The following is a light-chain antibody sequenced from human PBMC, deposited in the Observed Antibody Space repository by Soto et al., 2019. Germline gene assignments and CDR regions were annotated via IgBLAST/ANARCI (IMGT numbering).Light chain of an antibody. CDR3: HQYYSLPLT. CDR1: QSRLYSPDNKNY. CDR2: WAS. V-gene: IGKV4-1*01. Sequence: DVVVTQSPVSLAVSLGERATINCKSSQSRLYSPDNKNYLAWYQQKQGQPPKLLIYWASTRASGVPARFNGSGSGTDFTLTITSLQADDVALYYCHQYYSLPLTFGGGTKVET. J-gene: IGKJ4*01.